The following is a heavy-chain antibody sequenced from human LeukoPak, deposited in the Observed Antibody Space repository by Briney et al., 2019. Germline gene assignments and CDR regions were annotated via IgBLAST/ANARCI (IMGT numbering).Heavy chain of an antibody. J-gene: IGHJ4*02. Sequence: PSETLSLTCTVSGDSISSSSCHWGWIRQPPGKGLEWIGSIYYSGNTYHNPPLKSRVTISVDTSKNQFSLKLTSVTAADTAVYYCAAPGWRDLFDYWGQGTLVTVSS. V-gene: IGHV4-39*01. CDR3: AAPGWRDLFDY. CDR1: GDSISSSSCH. D-gene: IGHD6-19*01. CDR2: IYYSGNT.